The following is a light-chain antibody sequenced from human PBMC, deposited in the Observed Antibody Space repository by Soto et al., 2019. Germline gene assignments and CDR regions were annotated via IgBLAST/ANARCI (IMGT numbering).Light chain of an antibody. CDR2: EVS. J-gene: IGLJ1*01. Sequence: QSALTQPPSVSGSPGQSVTISCTGTSSDVGSYNRVSWYQQPPGTAPKLMIYEVSNRPLGVPDRFSGSKSGNTASLTISGLQAEDEADYYCSSYTSSSTLVFGTGTKVTVL. CDR3: SSYTSSSTLV. V-gene: IGLV2-18*02. CDR1: SSDVGSYNR.